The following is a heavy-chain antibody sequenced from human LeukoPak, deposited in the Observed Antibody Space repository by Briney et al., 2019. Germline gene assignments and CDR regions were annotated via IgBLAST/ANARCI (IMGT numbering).Heavy chain of an antibody. Sequence: GGSLRLSCAASGFTVSSNYMSWVRQAPGKGLEWVSVIYSGGSTYYADSVKGRFTVSRDNSKNTLYLQMNSLRAEDTAVYYCARAHYDILTGYYFDYWGQGTLATVSS. D-gene: IGHD3-9*01. CDR3: ARAHYDILTGYYFDY. CDR2: IYSGGST. CDR1: GFTVSSNY. J-gene: IGHJ4*02. V-gene: IGHV3-66*02.